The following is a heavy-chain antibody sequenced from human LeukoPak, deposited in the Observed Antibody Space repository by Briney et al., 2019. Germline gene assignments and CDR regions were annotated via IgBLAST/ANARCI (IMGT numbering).Heavy chain of an antibody. D-gene: IGHD3-10*01. CDR2: IYHSGST. V-gene: IGHV4-30-2*01. CDR1: GGSISIGGYS. CDR3: ARAAWGYYGSGSPLPNWFDP. J-gene: IGHJ5*02. Sequence: SQTLSLTCAVSGGSISIGGYSWSWIRQPPGKGLEWIVYIYHSGSTYYNTSLKSRVTISVERSKNQFSLKLSSVPAADTAVYYCARAAWGYYGSGSPLPNWFDPWGQGTLVTVSS.